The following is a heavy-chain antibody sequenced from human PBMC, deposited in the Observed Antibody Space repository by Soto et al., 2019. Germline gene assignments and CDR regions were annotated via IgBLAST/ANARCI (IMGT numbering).Heavy chain of an antibody. J-gene: IGHJ4*02. V-gene: IGHV4-39*01. D-gene: IGHD6-19*01. Sequence: QLQLQESGPGLVKPSETLSLTCAVSGASINSNYFWDWLRQPPGRGAECIGSIYYGRNTYYGPSLKSRDTVSADLSKNQFSLSLYSVTAADTAGYYFATTVYSGGWSRDNRVQGTLVTVSS. CDR3: ATTVYSGGWSRDN. CDR2: IYYGRNT. CDR1: GASINSNYF.